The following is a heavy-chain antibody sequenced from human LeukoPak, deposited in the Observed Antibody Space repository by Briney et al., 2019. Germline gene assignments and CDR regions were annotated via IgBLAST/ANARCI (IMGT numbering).Heavy chain of an antibody. J-gene: IGHJ4*02. D-gene: IGHD6-19*01. V-gene: IGHV3-21*01. Sequence: PGGSLRLSCAASGFTFSSYSMNWVRQAPGKGLEWVSSISSSSSYIYYADSVKGRFTISRDNAKNSLYLQMNSLRAEDTAVYHCARETIAVASWVVDYWGQGTLVTVSS. CDR2: ISSSSSYI. CDR3: ARETIAVASWVVDY. CDR1: GFTFSSYS.